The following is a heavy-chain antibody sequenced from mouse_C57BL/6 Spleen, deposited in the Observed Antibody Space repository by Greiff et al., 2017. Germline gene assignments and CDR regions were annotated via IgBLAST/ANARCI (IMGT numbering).Heavy chain of an antibody. Sequence: QVQLQQSGPELVKPGASVKISCKASGYAFSSSWMNWVKQRPGKGLEWIGRLYPGDGDTNYNGKFKGKATLTADKSSSTAYMQLGSLTSEDSAVYFCAIYYGSSYVEFAYWGQGTLVTVSA. CDR1: GYAFSSSW. D-gene: IGHD1-1*01. V-gene: IGHV1-82*01. J-gene: IGHJ3*01. CDR3: AIYYGSSYVEFAY. CDR2: LYPGDGDT.